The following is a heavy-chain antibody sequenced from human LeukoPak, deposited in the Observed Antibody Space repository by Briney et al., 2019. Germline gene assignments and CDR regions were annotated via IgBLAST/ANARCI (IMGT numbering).Heavy chain of an antibody. D-gene: IGHD3-3*01. Sequence: GASVKVSCKASGYTFTSYYMHWVRQAPGQGLEWMGIIIPSGGSTSYAQKFQGRVTMTRDMSTSTVFMELSSLRSEDTAVYYCARARYYDFWSGHITNPYYFDYWGQGTLVTVSS. CDR1: GYTFTSYY. CDR2: IIPSGGST. J-gene: IGHJ4*02. CDR3: ARARYYDFWSGHITNPYYFDY. V-gene: IGHV1-46*01.